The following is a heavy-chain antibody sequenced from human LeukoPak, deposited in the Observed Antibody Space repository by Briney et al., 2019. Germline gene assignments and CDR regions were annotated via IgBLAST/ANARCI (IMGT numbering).Heavy chain of an antibody. CDR1: GGSFSGYY. D-gene: IGHD3-3*01. Sequence: SETLSLTCAVSGGSFSGYYWSWIRQPPGKGLEWIGEINHSGSTNYNPSLKSRVTISVDTSKNQFSLKLSSVTAADTAVYYCARVRVGSLRFLEWSPYYYMDVWGKGTTVTVSS. CDR3: ARVRVGSLRFLEWSPYYYMDV. J-gene: IGHJ6*03. V-gene: IGHV4-34*01. CDR2: INHSGST.